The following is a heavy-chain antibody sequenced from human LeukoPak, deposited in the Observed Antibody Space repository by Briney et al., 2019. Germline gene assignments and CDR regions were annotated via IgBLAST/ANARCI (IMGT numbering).Heavy chain of an antibody. CDR3: ARAYYYDSSGYSGASNWLHP. Sequence: PSETLSLTCTVSGDSVSSAAYYWSWIRQHPGKGLEWIGHIYYSGTTYSNPSLKSRVTISVDTSKNQFSLKLTSVTAADTAVYYCARAYYYDSSGYSGASNWLHPWGQGTLVTVSS. CDR2: IYYSGTT. CDR1: GDSVSSAAYY. J-gene: IGHJ5*02. D-gene: IGHD3-22*01. V-gene: IGHV4-31*03.